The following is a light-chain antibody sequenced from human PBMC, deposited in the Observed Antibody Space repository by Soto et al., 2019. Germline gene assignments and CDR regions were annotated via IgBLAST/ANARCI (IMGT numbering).Light chain of an antibody. Sequence: QSALTQPPSASGSPGQSVTISSTGTSSDVGAYNYVSWYQQHPGKAPKLIIYDVSNGPSGVSTRFSGSKSGNPASLPISVLQAEDEADYYCSSYTSSSTRVFGTGTKVPVL. CDR3: SSYTSSSTRV. CDR1: SSDVGAYNY. CDR2: DVS. J-gene: IGLJ1*01. V-gene: IGLV2-14*01.